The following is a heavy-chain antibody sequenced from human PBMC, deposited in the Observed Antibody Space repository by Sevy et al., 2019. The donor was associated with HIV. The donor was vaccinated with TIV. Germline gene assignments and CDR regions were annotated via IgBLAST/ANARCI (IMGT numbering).Heavy chain of an antibody. Sequence: GGSLRLSCAASGFTFSSYAMHWVRQAPGKGLEWVAVISYDGSNKYYADSVKGRFTISRDNSKNTLYLQMNSLRAEDSAVYYCARDDGGGNGSSCSRGYYYYGMDVWGQGTTVTVSS. CDR1: GFTFSSYA. CDR3: ARDDGGGNGSSCSRGYYYYGMDV. CDR2: ISYDGSNK. V-gene: IGHV3-30-3*01. D-gene: IGHD6-13*01. J-gene: IGHJ6*02.